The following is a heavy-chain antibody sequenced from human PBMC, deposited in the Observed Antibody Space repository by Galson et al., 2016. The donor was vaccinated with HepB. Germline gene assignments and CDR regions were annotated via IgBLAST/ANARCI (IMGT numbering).Heavy chain of an antibody. Sequence: SLRLSCAGSGFNVSDYGIHWVRQAPGKGLEWVAVISYDGSNKYYADFLKVRFIISRENSKNTLYLQMNSLRADDTAVYYCAKSVLEYDILTGYYRRGVDYWGQGTLVTVSS. J-gene: IGHJ4*02. CDR1: GFNVSDYG. CDR3: AKSVLEYDILTGYYRRGVDY. V-gene: IGHV3-30*18. CDR2: ISYDGSNK. D-gene: IGHD3-9*01.